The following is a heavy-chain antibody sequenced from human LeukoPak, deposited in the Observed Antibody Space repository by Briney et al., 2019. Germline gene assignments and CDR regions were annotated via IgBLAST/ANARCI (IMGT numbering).Heavy chain of an antibody. D-gene: IGHD3-3*01. CDR2: ISWNSGSI. CDR1: GFTFDDYA. CDR3: AKAHYDFWSGYFDMYYSDY. V-gene: IGHV3-9*01. J-gene: IGHJ4*02. Sequence: GGSLRLSCAAPGFTFDDYAMHWVRQAPGKGLEWVSGISWNSGSIGYADSVKGRFTISRDNAKNSLYLQMNSLRAEDTALYYCAKAHYDFWSGYFDMYYSDYWGQGTLVTVSS.